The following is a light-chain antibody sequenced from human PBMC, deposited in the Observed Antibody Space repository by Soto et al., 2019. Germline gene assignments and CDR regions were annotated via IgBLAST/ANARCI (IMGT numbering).Light chain of an antibody. Sequence: DMEMTQSPSSLSAFVGDRVTITCRASQSISNYLNWYQHKPGKVPKHLLYAASSLQSGVPTRFSGSGSGTDFSLTINSLQPEDFATYYCQQSYGTPLTFGGGTKIEIK. CDR1: QSISNY. CDR3: QQSYGTPLT. V-gene: IGKV1-39*01. J-gene: IGKJ4*01. CDR2: AAS.